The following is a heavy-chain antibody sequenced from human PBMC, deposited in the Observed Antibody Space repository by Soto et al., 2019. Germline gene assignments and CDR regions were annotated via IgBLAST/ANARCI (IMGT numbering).Heavy chain of an antibody. CDR3: ATAPGPY. Sequence: QLQLQESGSGLVKPSQTLSLTCAVSGGSISSGGYAWSWIRQPPGKGLEWIGYIYHSGSTYYNPSLKGRVTISVDRSTTQLSLKLSSVPAADAAVYYCATAPGPYWGQGTLVTVSS. J-gene: IGHJ4*02. V-gene: IGHV4-30-2*01. CDR2: IYHSGST. CDR1: GGSISSGGYA.